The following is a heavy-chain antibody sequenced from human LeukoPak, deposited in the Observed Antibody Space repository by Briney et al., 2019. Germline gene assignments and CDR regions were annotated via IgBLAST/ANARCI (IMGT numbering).Heavy chain of an antibody. CDR1: GGSVSGYY. CDR2: IHYSGRT. Sequence: SETLSLTCAVSGGSVSGYYWSWVRQFPGRRLEWIGYIHYSGRTNYNPSLKSRITLSLETSSNQISLELKSVTSADTALYYCARAQTRVFRGVPLSFDYWGQGTLVTVS. D-gene: IGHD3-10*01. CDR3: ARAQTRVFRGVPLSFDY. J-gene: IGHJ4*02. V-gene: IGHV4-59*02.